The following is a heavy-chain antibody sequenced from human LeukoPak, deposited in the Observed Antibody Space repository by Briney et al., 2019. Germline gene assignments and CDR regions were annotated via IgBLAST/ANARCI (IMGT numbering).Heavy chain of an antibody. CDR1: GFTLSSYA. Sequence: GGSLRLSCAASGFTLSSYAMSWVRQAPGKGLEWVSAISVSGNTYHADSVKGRFTISRDIAKQSVFLQMNSLRDEDTAVYFCARLSAMVRGPEDIFYFEYWGLGTLVTVSS. D-gene: IGHD3-10*01. CDR3: ARLSAMVRGPEDIFYFEY. V-gene: IGHV3-23*01. CDR2: ISVSGNT. J-gene: IGHJ4*02.